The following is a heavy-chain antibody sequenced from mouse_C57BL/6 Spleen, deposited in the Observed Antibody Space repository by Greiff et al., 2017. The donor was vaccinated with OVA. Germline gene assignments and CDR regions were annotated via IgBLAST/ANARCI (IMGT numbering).Heavy chain of an antibody. CDR2: ILPGSGST. CDR3: ASRGYSDFDY. D-gene: IGHD2-12*01. Sequence: VQLQQSGAELMKPGASVKLSCKATGYTFTGYWIEWVKQRPGHGLEWIGEILPGSGSTNYTEKFKGKATFTADTSSNAAYMQLSSLTTEDSAIYYCASRGYSDFDYWGQGTTLTVSS. V-gene: IGHV1-9*01. CDR1: GYTFTGYW. J-gene: IGHJ2*01.